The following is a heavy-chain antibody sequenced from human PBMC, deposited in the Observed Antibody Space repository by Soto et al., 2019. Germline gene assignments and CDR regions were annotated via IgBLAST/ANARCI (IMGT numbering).Heavy chain of an antibody. CDR1: GYTFTSYG. V-gene: IGHV1-18*01. D-gene: IGHD3-22*01. CDR3: ASAKTEVTYYHDSSGYYLPY. Sequence: ASVKVSCKASGYTFTSYGISWVRQAPGQGLEWMGWISAYNGNTNYAQKLQGRVTMTTDTSTSTAYMELRSLRSDDTAVYYCASAKTEVTYYHDSSGYYLPYWGQGTLVTVSS. J-gene: IGHJ4*02. CDR2: ISAYNGNT.